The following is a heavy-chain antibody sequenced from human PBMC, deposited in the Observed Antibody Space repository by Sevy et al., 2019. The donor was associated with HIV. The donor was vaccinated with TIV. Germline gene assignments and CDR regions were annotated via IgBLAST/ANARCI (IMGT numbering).Heavy chain of an antibody. CDR3: STTKDYYDSSGSPFDF. Sequence: ASVKVSCKVSGYTLTGLSMHWVRQAPGKGLEWMGSFDPEDGETIYAQKFQGRVTMTEDTSTDTAYMGLSSLRSEDTAVYYCSTTKDYYDSSGSPFDFWGRAPWSPSPQ. J-gene: IGHJ4*02. CDR2: FDPEDGET. V-gene: IGHV1-24*01. CDR1: GYTLTGLS. D-gene: IGHD3-22*01.